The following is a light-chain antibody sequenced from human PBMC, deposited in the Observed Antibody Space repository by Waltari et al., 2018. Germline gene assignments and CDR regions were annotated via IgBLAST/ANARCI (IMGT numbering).Light chain of an antibody. J-gene: IGKJ4*01. CDR1: QTVRTTY. CDR2: GAS. V-gene: IGKV3-20*01. Sequence: EIVLTQSPGTLSLSPGERATLSCRASQTVRTTYLAWYQQKHGQAPTLPFSGASSRATGIPDRFIASGPGTDFSLTISSLEPEDFAVYYCQQYDISPLTFGGGTKVEIK. CDR3: QQYDISPLT.